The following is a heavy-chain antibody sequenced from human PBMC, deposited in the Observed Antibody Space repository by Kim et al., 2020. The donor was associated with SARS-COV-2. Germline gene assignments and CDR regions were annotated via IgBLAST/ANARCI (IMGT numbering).Heavy chain of an antibody. CDR1: GFTFSDHY. V-gene: IGHV3-72*01. J-gene: IGHJ6*02. CDR2: TRDKAHSYTT. CDR3: ARGAGASKSYFYPMDV. Sequence: GGSLRLSCEASGFTFSDHYMDWVRQAPGKGLEWIARTRDKAHSYTTEYAASVKGRFTISRDDSKNSLYLQMNSLKPEDTAVYFCARGAGASKSYFYPMDVWGQGTTVTVSS.